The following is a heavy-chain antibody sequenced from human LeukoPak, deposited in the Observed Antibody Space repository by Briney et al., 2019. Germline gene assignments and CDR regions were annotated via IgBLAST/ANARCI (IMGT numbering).Heavy chain of an antibody. Sequence: SETLSLTCTVSGGSISIYYWSWIRQPPGKGLEWIGYIYYSGSTNYNPSLKSRVTISVDTSKNQYSLKLSSVTAADTAVYYCARLSCSIAARRGYYYYGMDVWGQGTTVTVSS. D-gene: IGHD6-6*01. CDR2: IYYSGST. CDR3: ARLSCSIAARRGYYYYGMDV. V-gene: IGHV4-59*08. J-gene: IGHJ6*02. CDR1: GGSISIYY.